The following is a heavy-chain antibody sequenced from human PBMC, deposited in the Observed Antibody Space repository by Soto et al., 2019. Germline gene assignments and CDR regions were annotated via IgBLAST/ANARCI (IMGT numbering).Heavy chain of an antibody. CDR1: DFTFSTYS. CDR3: ARESEDLTSNFDY. V-gene: IGHV3-21*01. CDR2: ISATSNHI. J-gene: IGHJ4*02. Sequence: GGSLRLSCVASDFTFSTYSMNWVRQAPGKGLEWVAYISATSNHIYYADSLKGRFTISRDNAKSSLYLHMNSLRAEDTAVYYCARESEDLTSNFDYWGQGTLVTVSS.